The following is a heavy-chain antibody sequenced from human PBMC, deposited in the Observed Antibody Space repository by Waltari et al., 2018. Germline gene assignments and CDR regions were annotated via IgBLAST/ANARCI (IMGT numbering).Heavy chain of an antibody. D-gene: IGHD3-22*01. J-gene: IGHJ6*02. Sequence: QVLLVESGGGVVQPGRSLRLSCEASDVTFSSYAMHWVRQAPGKGLEWVAVISYNARNIYYVDSVKGRFTISRDNSKKTLYLQMNSLRAEDTAVYYCARDYCDRTNCHGMDVWGQGTTVTVSS. V-gene: IGHV3-30*04. CDR3: ARDYCDRTNCHGMDV. CDR1: DVTFSSYA. CDR2: ISYNARNI.